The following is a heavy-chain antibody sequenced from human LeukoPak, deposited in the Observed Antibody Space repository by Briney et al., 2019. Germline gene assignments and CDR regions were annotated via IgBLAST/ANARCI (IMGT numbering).Heavy chain of an antibody. J-gene: IGHJ6*03. CDR1: GGSISSYY. Sequence: SETLSLTCTASGGSISSYYWGWIRQPAGKGLEWIGRIYTSGSTNYNPSLKSRVTMSVDTSKNQFSLKLSSVTAADTAVYYCARTGYYYYYMDVWGKGTTVTVSS. CDR3: ARTGYYYYYMDV. CDR2: IYTSGST. V-gene: IGHV4-4*07.